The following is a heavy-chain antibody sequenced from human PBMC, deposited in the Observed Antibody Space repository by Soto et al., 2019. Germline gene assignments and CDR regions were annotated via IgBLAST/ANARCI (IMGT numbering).Heavy chain of an antibody. CDR1: GFTVSSHA. V-gene: IGHV3-23*01. J-gene: IGHJ3*02. D-gene: IGHD2-15*01. Sequence: EVQVLESGGGLVQPGGSLRLSCEGSGFTVSSHAMTWIRQAPGKGPEWVSTITADGGTYYADSVKGRFAMSRDTSESTVYLQMNSLGAEDTAAYYCAPHVSCSGGSCPYDAFAIRGQGTMVTVSS. CDR2: ITADGGT. CDR3: APHVSCSGGSCPYDAFAI.